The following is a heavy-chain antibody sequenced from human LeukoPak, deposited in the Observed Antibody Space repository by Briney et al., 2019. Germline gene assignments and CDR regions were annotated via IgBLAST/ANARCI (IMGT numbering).Heavy chain of an antibody. V-gene: IGHV3-74*01. J-gene: IGHJ6*03. CDR1: GFTFSSYA. CDR2: INSDGSST. Sequence: GGSLRLSCAASGFTFSSYAMSWVRQAPGKGLVWVSRINSDGSSTSYADSVKGRFTISRDNAKNSLYLQMNSLRAEDTALYYCAKEDRATVESTLTYYYYYMDVWGKGTTVTISS. CDR3: AKEDRATVESTLTYYYYYMDV. D-gene: IGHD4-23*01.